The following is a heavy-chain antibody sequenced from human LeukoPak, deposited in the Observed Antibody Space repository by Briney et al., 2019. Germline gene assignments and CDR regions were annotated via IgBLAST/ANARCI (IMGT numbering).Heavy chain of an antibody. J-gene: IGHJ4*02. CDR1: GFTFSSYG. CDR2: IWYDGRNK. Sequence: PGRSLRLSCAASGFTFSSYGMHWVRQAPGKGLEWVAVIWYDGRNKYYADSVKGRFTISRDNSKNTLYLQMNSLRAEDTAVYYCARDLYSSGYSDYWGQGTLVTVSS. CDR3: ARDLYSSGYSDY. D-gene: IGHD6-19*01. V-gene: IGHV3-33*08.